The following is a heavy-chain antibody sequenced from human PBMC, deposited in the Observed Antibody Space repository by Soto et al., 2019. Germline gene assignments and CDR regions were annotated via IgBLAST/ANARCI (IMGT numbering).Heavy chain of an antibody. D-gene: IGHD2-15*01. V-gene: IGHV1-2*02. Sequence: ASVKVSCKASGYTFTDYDIHWVRQAPGQGLEWMGWINPNSGGTNYAQKFQGRVTMTRDTSISTAYMELSRLISDDTAVYYCARGDVRVVASFDPWGQGALVTVSS. CDR1: GYTFTDYD. J-gene: IGHJ5*02. CDR2: INPNSGGT. CDR3: ARGDVRVVASFDP.